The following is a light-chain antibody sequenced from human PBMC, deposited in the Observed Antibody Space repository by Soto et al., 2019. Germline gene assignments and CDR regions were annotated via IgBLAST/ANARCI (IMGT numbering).Light chain of an antibody. Sequence: QSVLTQPPSVSAAPGQRVTISCSGSSSNTGNNYVSWYQHLPGTAPKLLIYDNNKRPSGIPDRFSGSKSGTSATLGITGLQTGDEADYCCGTWDSSLSVVVFGGGTKLTVL. V-gene: IGLV1-51*01. J-gene: IGLJ2*01. CDR3: GTWDSSLSVVV. CDR2: DNN. CDR1: SSNTGNNY.